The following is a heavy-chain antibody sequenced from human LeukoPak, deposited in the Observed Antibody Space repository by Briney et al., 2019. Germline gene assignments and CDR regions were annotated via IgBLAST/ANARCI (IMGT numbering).Heavy chain of an antibody. Sequence: SETLSLICTVCVGSISSYYWSWIRQPPGKGLEWIGYIYYSGSTNYNPSLKSRVTISVDTSKNQFSLKLSSVTAADTAVYYCARASSGWLQYYFDYWGQGTLVTVSS. CDR1: VGSISSYY. CDR2: IYYSGST. V-gene: IGHV4-59*01. CDR3: ARASSGWLQYYFDY. J-gene: IGHJ4*02. D-gene: IGHD6-19*01.